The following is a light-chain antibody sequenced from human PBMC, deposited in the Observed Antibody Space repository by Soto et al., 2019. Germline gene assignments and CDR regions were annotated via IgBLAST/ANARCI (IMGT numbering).Light chain of an antibody. CDR2: DAS. Sequence: DIQMTQSPSTLSASVGDRVTITCRASQSISSWLAWYQQKPGKAPKLLIYDASSLESGVPSRFSGSGSGTEFTLTISSLQPDDFATYYFPPYNSYLLTFGGGTKVEIK. CDR1: QSISSW. CDR3: PPYNSYLLT. V-gene: IGKV1-5*01. J-gene: IGKJ4*01.